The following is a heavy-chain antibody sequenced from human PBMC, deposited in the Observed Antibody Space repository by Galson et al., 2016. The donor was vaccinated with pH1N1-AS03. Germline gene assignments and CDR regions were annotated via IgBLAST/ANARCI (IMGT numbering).Heavy chain of an antibody. CDR3: VKESPKEAGDY. CDR1: GFTFDAYA. Sequence: SLRLSCAGSGFTFDAYAMHWVRQAPGKGLEWVAFIQYDESYRNYADSVKGRFSISRDISKNTLYLQMNSLRVEDTAMFYCVKESPKEAGDYWGRGVMVTVSS. J-gene: IGHJ4*02. CDR2: IQYDESYR. V-gene: IGHV3-30*02.